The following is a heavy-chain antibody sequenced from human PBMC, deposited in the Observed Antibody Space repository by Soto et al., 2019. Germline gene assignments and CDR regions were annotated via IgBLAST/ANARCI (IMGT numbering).Heavy chain of an antibody. CDR3: ARGIAARSGPNWFDP. Sequence: SETLSLTCTVSGGSISSGGYYWSWIRQHPGKGLEWIGYIYYSGSTYYNPSLKSRVTISVDTSKNQFSLKLSSVTAADTAVYYCARGIAARSGPNWFDPWGQGTLVTVSS. CDR2: IYYSGST. CDR1: GGSISSGGYY. V-gene: IGHV4-31*03. D-gene: IGHD6-6*01. J-gene: IGHJ5*02.